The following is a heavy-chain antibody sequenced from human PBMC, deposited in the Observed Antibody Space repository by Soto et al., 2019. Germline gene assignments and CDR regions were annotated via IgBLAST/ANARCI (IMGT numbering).Heavy chain of an antibody. V-gene: IGHV1-69*01. CDR2: IIPILGTP. CDR3: ARVGLGAYDY. D-gene: IGHD6-19*01. Sequence: QVQLVQSGPEVKKPGSSVKVSCKSSGGTFNNYAINWVRQTPGQGLEWMGGIIPILGTPHYAQKFQDRVTISADESTRTSYMELRSLRFEGTAVYYCARVGLGAYDYWGQGTLVTVSS. J-gene: IGHJ4*02. CDR1: GGTFNNYA.